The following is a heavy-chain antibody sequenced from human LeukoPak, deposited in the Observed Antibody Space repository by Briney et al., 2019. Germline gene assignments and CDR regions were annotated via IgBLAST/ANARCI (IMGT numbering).Heavy chain of an antibody. CDR1: GFTFSSYW. D-gene: IGHD3-3*01. CDR3: ARVLGGVRGYYSN. Sequence: GGSLRLSCAASGFTFSSYWMHWVRQAPGKGLVWVSRINTDGSSTSYADSVKGRFTISRDNAKNTLYLQMNSLRAEDTAVYYCARVLGGVRGYYSNWGQGTLVTVSS. CDR2: INTDGSST. J-gene: IGHJ4*02. V-gene: IGHV3-74*01.